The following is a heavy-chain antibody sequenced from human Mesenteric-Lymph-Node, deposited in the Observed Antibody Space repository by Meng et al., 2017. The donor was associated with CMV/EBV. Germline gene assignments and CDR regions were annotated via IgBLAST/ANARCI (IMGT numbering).Heavy chain of an antibody. J-gene: IGHJ4*02. CDR2: ISPYSGNT. D-gene: IGHD2-2*01. CDR3: ARYCSSTTCQLDY. CDR1: GYSFVKYG. Sequence: ASVKVSCKGSGYSFVKYGISWVRQAPGQGLEWMGWISPYSGNTYPAQSLQGRVTMTTDTSTSTGYMELRSLRSDDTAVYFCARYCSSTTCQLDYWGQGTLVTVSS. V-gene: IGHV1-18*01.